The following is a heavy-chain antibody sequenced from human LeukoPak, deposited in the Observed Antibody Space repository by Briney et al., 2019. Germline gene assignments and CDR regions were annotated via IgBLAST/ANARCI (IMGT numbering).Heavy chain of an antibody. V-gene: IGHV3-64*02. J-gene: IGHJ4*02. CDR3: ARRVTVSGYDY. Sequence: PGGSLRLSCAASGFTFSSYATHWVRQAPGKGLEYVSAISSNGGSTYYADSVRGRFTISRDNSKNTLYLQMGSLRAEDMAVYYCARRVTVSGYDYWGQGTLVTVSS. CDR2: ISSNGGST. D-gene: IGHD3-3*01. CDR1: GFTFSSYA.